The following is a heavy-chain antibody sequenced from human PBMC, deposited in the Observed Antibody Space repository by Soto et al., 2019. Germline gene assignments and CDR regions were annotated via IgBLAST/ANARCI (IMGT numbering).Heavy chain of an antibody. CDR1: GGSISSSSYY. Sequence: LSLTCTVSGGSISSSSYYWGWIRQPPGKGLEWIGSIYYSGSTYYNPSLKSRVTISVDTSKNQFSLKLSSVTAADTAVYYCAIASGATGFDYWGQGTLVTVSS. D-gene: IGHD1-26*01. J-gene: IGHJ4*02. CDR3: AIASGATGFDY. CDR2: IYYSGST. V-gene: IGHV4-39*01.